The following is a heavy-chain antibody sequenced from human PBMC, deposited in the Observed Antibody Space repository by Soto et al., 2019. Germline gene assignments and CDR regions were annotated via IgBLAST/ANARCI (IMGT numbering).Heavy chain of an antibody. CDR1: GFTFSSYW. CDR3: ARDHHSSGWYVWGEPPRDYYYGMDV. D-gene: IGHD6-19*01. V-gene: IGHV3-74*01. CDR2: INSDGSST. J-gene: IGHJ6*02. Sequence: EVQLVESGGDLVQPGGSLRLSCAASGFTFSSYWMHWVRQAPGKGLVWVSRINSDGSSTSYADSVKGRFTISRDNAKNTLYLQMNSLRAEDTAVYYCARDHHSSGWYVWGEPPRDYYYGMDVWGQGTTVTVSS.